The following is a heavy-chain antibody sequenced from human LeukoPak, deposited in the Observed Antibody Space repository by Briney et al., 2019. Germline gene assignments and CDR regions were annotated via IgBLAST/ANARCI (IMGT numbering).Heavy chain of an antibody. CDR2: MYYDGST. CDR3: ARGPYYDFWSGYPYMDV. Sequence: PSKTLSLTCTVSGGSISSGAYCWSWIRQRPGKGLEWTGYMYYDGSTYSNPSLKSRLTISVDTSKNQFSLKLSSVTAADTAVYYCARGPYYDFWSGYPYMDVWGKGTTVTVSS. CDR1: GGSISSGAYC. J-gene: IGHJ6*03. V-gene: IGHV4-31*03. D-gene: IGHD3-3*01.